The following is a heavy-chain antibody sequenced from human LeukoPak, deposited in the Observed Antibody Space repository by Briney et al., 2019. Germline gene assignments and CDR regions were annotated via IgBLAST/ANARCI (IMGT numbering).Heavy chain of an antibody. D-gene: IGHD2-21*01. J-gene: IGHJ4*02. CDR3: ARLPLNCAIDY. CDR2: IYYSGST. CDR1: GGSISSSSNF. Sequence: SETLSLTCTVSGGSISSSSNFWGWIRQPPGKGLEWLGSIYYSGSTSYNTSLKSRVTISVDTSKNHFSLQLSSVTAADTAVYYCARLPLNCAIDYWGQGTLVTVSS. V-gene: IGHV4-39*02.